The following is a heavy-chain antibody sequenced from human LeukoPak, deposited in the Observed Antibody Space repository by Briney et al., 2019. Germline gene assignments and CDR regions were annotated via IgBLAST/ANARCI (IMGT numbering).Heavy chain of an antibody. CDR1: GYIFTSYW. V-gene: IGHV5-51*01. CDR2: IYPGDSDT. Sequence: GESLKISCKGSGYIFTSYWIGWVRQMPGKGLEWMGIIYPGDSDTRYSPSFQGQVTISADKSISTAYLQWSSLKASDTAMYYCARLRLAAAGLPFDWFDPWGQGTLVTVSS. D-gene: IGHD6-13*01. J-gene: IGHJ5*02. CDR3: ARLRLAAAGLPFDWFDP.